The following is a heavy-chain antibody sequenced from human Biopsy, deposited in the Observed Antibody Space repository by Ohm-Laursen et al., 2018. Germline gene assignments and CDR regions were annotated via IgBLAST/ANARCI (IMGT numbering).Heavy chain of an antibody. D-gene: IGHD2-8*01. J-gene: IGHJ6*02. CDR1: GGSISNNNYY. CDR2: IFYRGRP. Sequence: GTLSLTCTVSGGSISNNNYYWGWIRQPPGKGLEWIGSIFYRGRPHYNPSLKSRVTISVDTSKNQFSLKLSSVTAADTAVYYCARGMRYCTNAVCYKSGSGSYYRYYYGMDVWGQGTTVTVSS. V-gene: IGHV4-39*07. CDR3: ARGMRYCTNAVCYKSGSGSYYRYYYGMDV.